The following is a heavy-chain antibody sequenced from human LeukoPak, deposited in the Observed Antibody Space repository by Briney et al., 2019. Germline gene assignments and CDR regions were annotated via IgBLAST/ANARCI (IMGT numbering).Heavy chain of an antibody. D-gene: IGHD2-2*01. J-gene: IGHJ4*02. CDR2: INYSGST. V-gene: IGHV4-34*01. CDR3: ARGRGEVVVVPAAMGTRPTYYFDY. CDR1: GGSFSGYY. Sequence: SETLSLTCAVYGGSFSGYYWSWIRQPPGKGLEWIGEINYSGSTNYNPSLKSRVTISVDTSKNQFSLKLSSVTAADTAVYYCARGRGEVVVVPAAMGTRPTYYFDYWGQGTLVTVSS.